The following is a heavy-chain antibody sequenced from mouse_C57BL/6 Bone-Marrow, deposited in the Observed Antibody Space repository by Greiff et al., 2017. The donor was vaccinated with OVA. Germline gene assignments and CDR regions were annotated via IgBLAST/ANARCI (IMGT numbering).Heavy chain of an antibody. D-gene: IGHD1-1*01. Sequence: VKLMESGPGLVAPSQSMSITCTVSGFSLTSYAISWVRQPPGKGLEWLGVIWTGGGTNYNSALKSRLSISKDNSKSQVFLKMNSLQTDDTARYYCARNPYYYGSSYVFDYWGQGTTLTVSS. CDR2: IWTGGGT. CDR1: GFSLTSYA. J-gene: IGHJ2*01. V-gene: IGHV2-9-1*01. CDR3: ARNPYYYGSSYVFDY.